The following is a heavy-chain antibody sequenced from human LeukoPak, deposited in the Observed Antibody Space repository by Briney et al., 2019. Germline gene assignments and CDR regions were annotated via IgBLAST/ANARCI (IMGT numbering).Heavy chain of an antibody. CDR1: GGSISSYY. V-gene: IGHV4-59*01. Sequence: SETLSLTCTVSGGSISSYYWSWIRQPPGKGLEWIGYIYYSGSTNYNPSLKSRVTISVDTSKNQFSLKLSSVTAADTAVYYCVRVGAAGTSIWGQGTMVTVSS. D-gene: IGHD6-13*01. CDR2: IYYSGST. J-gene: IGHJ3*02. CDR3: VRVGAAGTSI.